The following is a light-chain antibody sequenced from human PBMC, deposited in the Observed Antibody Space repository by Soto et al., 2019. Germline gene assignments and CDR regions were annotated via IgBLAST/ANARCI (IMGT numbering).Light chain of an antibody. CDR1: QAIGSY. CDR3: QQVDSYPRT. V-gene: IGKV1-9*01. J-gene: IGKJ3*01. CDR2: SAS. Sequence: IQLTQSPSSLSASVGDTVTITCRASQAIGSYFAWYQQRPGTAPKLLSYSASTLHSGVPSRFSGSGSGTDFTLTISSLQPEDFATYYCQQVDSYPRTFGRGTTGEI.